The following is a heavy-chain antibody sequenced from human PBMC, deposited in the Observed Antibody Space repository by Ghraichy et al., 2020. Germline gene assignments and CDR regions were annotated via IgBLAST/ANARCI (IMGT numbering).Heavy chain of an antibody. D-gene: IGHD2-2*01. J-gene: IGHJ6*02. Sequence: SQTLSLTCTVSGGSISSSSYYWGWIGQPPGKGLEWIGSIYYSGSTYYNPSLKSRVTISVDTSKNRFSLKLSSVTAADTAVYYCARGYCSSTSCYAGYYYYDMDVWGQGTTVTVSS. CDR3: ARGYCSSTSCYAGYYYYDMDV. V-gene: IGHV4-39*07. CDR1: GGSISSSSYY. CDR2: IYYSGST.